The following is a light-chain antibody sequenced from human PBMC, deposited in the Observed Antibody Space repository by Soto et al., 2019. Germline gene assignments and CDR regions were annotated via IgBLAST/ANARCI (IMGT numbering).Light chain of an antibody. J-gene: IGKJ1*01. CDR3: QHYNSYSEA. CDR1: QTISSW. Sequence: DIQMTQSPSTLSGSVGDRVTITCRASQTISSWLAWYQQKPGKAPKLLIYKASTLKSGVPSRFSGSGSGTEFTLTISSLQPDDFATYYCQHYNSYSEACGQGTKVELE. V-gene: IGKV1-5*03. CDR2: KAS.